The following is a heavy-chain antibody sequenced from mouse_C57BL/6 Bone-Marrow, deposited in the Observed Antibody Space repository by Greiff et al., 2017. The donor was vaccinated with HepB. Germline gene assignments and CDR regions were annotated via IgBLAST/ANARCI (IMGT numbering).Heavy chain of an antibody. J-gene: IGHJ1*03. D-gene: IGHD1-1*01. CDR1: GFTFSDYG. CDR3: ANRSSYWYFDV. CDR2: ISSGSSTI. V-gene: IGHV5-17*01. Sequence: EVKVVESGGGLVKPGGSLKLSCAASGFTFSDYGMHWVRQAPEKGLEWVAYISSGSSTIYYADTVKGRFTISRDNAKNTLFLQMTSLRSEDTAMYYCANRSSYWYFDVWGTGTTVTVSS.